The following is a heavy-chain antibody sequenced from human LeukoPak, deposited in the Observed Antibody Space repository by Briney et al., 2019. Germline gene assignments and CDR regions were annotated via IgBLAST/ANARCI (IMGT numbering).Heavy chain of an antibody. CDR2: ISGDGGTT. J-gene: IGHJ4*02. CDR3: AKDAGRRLLY. D-gene: IGHD3-10*01. CDR1: GFTFDDYA. Sequence: GGSLGLSCAAAGFTFDDYAMHWVRQAPGKGLEWVSLISGDGGTTYYADSVKGRFTISRDNSKNSLYLQMNSLRTEDTALYYCAKDAGRRLLYGGQRTLVTVSS. V-gene: IGHV3-43*02.